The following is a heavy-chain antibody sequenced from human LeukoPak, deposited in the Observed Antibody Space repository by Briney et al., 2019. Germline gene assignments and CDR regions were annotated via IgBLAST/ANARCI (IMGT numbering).Heavy chain of an antibody. CDR1: GYTFTSFA. J-gene: IGHJ5*02. CDR3: ARDTGLGRYYDSSGYYPAGRWFDP. D-gene: IGHD3-22*01. CDR2: INAGNGNT. V-gene: IGHV1-3*01. Sequence: ASVKVSCKASGYTFTSFAIHWVRQAPGQRLEWMGWINAGNGNTKYSQKFQGRVTITRDTSASTANMELSSLRSGDTAVYYCARDTGLGRYYDSSGYYPAGRWFDPWGLGTLVTVSS.